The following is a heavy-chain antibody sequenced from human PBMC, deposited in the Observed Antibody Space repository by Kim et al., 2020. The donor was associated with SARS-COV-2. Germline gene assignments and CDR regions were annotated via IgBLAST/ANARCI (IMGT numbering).Heavy chain of an antibody. CDR1: GYTFTSYA. J-gene: IGHJ4*02. Sequence: ASVKVSCKASGYTFTSYAMHWVRQAPGQRLEWMGWINAGNGNTKYSQKFQGRVTITRDTSASTAYMELSSLRSEDTAVYYCARVDTAMVEIDYWGQGTLVTVSS. CDR2: INAGNGNT. D-gene: IGHD5-18*01. V-gene: IGHV1-3*01. CDR3: ARVDTAMVEIDY.